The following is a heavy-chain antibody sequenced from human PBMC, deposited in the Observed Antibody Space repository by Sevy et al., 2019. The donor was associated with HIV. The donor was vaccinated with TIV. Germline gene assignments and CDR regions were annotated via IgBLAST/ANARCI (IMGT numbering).Heavy chain of an antibody. J-gene: IGHJ6*02. Sequence: GGSLRLSCAASGFTFSSYGMHWVRQAPGKGLEWVAVISYDGSNKYYADSVKGRFTLSRDNSKNTLYLQMNSLRAEDTAVYYCAKDGGGGWGYGMDVWGQGTTVTVSS. D-gene: IGHD3-16*01. CDR3: AKDGGGGWGYGMDV. V-gene: IGHV3-30*18. CDR2: ISYDGSNK. CDR1: GFTFSSYG.